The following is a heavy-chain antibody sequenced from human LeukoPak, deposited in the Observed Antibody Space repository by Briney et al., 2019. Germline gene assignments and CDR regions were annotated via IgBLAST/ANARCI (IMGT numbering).Heavy chain of an antibody. Sequence: PSETLSLTCAVYGGSFSGYYWSWIRQPPGKGLEWIGEINHSGSTYYNPSLKSRVTISVDTSKNQFSLKLSSVTAADTAVYYCARDLEQVFGLPDYWGQGTLVTVSS. D-gene: IGHD3/OR15-3a*01. CDR1: GGSFSGYY. J-gene: IGHJ4*02. CDR3: ARDLEQVFGLPDY. CDR2: INHSGST. V-gene: IGHV4-34*01.